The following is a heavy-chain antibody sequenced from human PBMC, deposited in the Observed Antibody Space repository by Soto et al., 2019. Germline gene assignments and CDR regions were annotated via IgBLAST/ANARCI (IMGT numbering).Heavy chain of an antibody. CDR1: VYSISSGSY. J-gene: IGHJ4*01. CDR2: IYHGGTT. V-gene: IGHV4-38-2*02. CDR3: ARVHVMVVAGSTFDY. Sequence: PAETLCLTCTFSVYSISSGSYWAWIRQPPVKGPEWIASIYHGGTTFYNPSLKSRITISVDTSNNQFSLKLTSVTAADTAVYYCARVHVMVVAGSTFDYWGHGTRVTVS. D-gene: IGHD6-19*01.